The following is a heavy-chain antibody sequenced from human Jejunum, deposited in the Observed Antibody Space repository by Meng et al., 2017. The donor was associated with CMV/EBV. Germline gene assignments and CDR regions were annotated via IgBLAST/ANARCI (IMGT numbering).Heavy chain of an antibody. CDR1: TFSSYG. D-gene: IGHD1-26*01. J-gene: IGHJ4*02. CDR2: SRYDGTEE. V-gene: IGHV3-30*02. CDR3: AKLQGLYSGTYYGHSFDF. Sequence: TFSSYGMHWVRQAPGKGLEWVAFSRYDGTEEYYADSVKGRFTISRDSSENTLYLQMNSLRAEDTAMYYCAKLQGLYSGTYYGHSFDFWGQGTLVTVSS.